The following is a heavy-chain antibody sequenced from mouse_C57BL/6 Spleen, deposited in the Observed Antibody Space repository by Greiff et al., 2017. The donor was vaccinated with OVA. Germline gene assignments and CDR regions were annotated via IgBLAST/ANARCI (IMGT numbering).Heavy chain of an antibody. CDR1: GYAFSSSW. CDR2: IYPGDGDT. Sequence: QVQLQQSGPELVKPGASVKISCKASGYAFSSSWMNWVKQRPGKGLEWIGRIYPGDGDTNYNGKFKGKATLTADKSSSTAYMQLSSLTSEDSAVYFCARSKAYYDYAYAMDYGGQGTSVTVSS. CDR3: ARSKAYYDYAYAMDY. J-gene: IGHJ4*01. V-gene: IGHV1-82*01. D-gene: IGHD2-4*01.